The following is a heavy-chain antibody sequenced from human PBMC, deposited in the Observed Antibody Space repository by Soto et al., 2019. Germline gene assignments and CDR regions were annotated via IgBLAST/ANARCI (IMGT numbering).Heavy chain of an antibody. Sequence: SETLSLTCTVSGVSISGYYWSWIRQPPGKGLEWIAYIYYSGSTNYNPSLKSRVTISADTSKNQFSLKLSSVTAADTAVFYCARIESSSWYEPEYFQHWGQGILVTVS. V-gene: IGHV4-59*08. J-gene: IGHJ1*01. D-gene: IGHD6-13*01. CDR1: GVSISGYY. CDR2: IYYSGST. CDR3: ARIESSSWYEPEYFQH.